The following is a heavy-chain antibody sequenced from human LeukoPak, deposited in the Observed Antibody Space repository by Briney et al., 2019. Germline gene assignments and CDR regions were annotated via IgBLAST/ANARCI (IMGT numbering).Heavy chain of an antibody. V-gene: IGHV3-23*01. J-gene: IGHJ6*02. CDR1: GFNFRTYN. CDR2: ISGSGGST. Sequence: GGSLRLSCVGSGFNFRTYNLNWVRQAPGKGLEWVSAISGSGGSTYYADSVKGRFTISRDNSKNTLFLQMNSLRAEDTAVHYCARENTKGGKYYSGMDVWGQGTTVTVSS. CDR3: ARENTKGGKYYSGMDV. D-gene: IGHD1-26*01.